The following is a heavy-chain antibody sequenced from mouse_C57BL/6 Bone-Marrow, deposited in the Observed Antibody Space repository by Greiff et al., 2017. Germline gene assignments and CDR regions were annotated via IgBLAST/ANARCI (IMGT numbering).Heavy chain of an antibody. D-gene: IGHD2-3*01. V-gene: IGHV6-3*01. J-gene: IGHJ4*01. Sequence: EVQLQQSGGGLVQPGGSMKLSCVASGFTFSNYWMNWVRQSPEKGLEWVAQIRLKSDNYATHYAESVKGRFTISRDDSKSSVYLQMNNLRDEDTGIYYCNRYGYYKYYYAMDYWGQGTSVTVSS. CDR1: GFTFSNYW. CDR2: IRLKSDNYAT. CDR3: NRYGYYKYYYAMDY.